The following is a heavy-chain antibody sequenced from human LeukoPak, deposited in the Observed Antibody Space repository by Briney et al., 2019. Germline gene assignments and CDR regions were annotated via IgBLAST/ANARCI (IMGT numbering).Heavy chain of an antibody. J-gene: IGHJ4*02. D-gene: IGHD1-26*01. CDR1: GFTFNTYA. CDR3: ARRRDSGSLQHFDY. V-gene: IGHV3-11*01. CDR2: ISSSGSTI. Sequence: GGSLRLSCAASGFTFNTYAMSWVRQAPGKGLVWVSYISSSGSTIYYADSVKGRFTISRDNAKNSLYLQMNSLRAEDTAVYYCARRRDSGSLQHFDYWGQGTLVTVSS.